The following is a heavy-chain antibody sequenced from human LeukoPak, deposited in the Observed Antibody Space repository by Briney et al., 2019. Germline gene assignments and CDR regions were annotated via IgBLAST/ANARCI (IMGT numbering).Heavy chain of an antibody. V-gene: IGHV4-30-2*01. J-gene: IGHJ5*02. CDR3: ARGGKYYDPWFDP. CDR2: IYHSGST. Sequence: SQTLSLTCAVSGGSISSGGYSWSWIWQPPGKGLEWIRYIYHSGSTYYNPSLKSRVTISVDRSKNQFSLKLSSVTAADTAVYYCARGGKYYDPWFDPWGQGTLVTVSS. CDR1: GGSISSGGYS. D-gene: IGHD3-22*01.